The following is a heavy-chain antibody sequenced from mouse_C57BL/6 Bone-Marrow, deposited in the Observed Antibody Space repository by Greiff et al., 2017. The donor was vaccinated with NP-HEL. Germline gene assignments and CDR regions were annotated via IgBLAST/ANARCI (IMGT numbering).Heavy chain of an antibody. CDR3: ARGRYYYGSSYGYFDV. V-gene: IGHV1-55*01. J-gene: IGHJ1*03. Sequence: QVQLKQSGAELVKPGASVKMSCKASGYTFTSYWITWVKQRPGQGLEWIGDIYPGSGSTNYNEKFKSKATLTVDTSSSTAYMQLSSLTSEDSAVYYCARGRYYYGSSYGYFDVWGTGTTVTVSS. CDR2: IYPGSGST. D-gene: IGHD1-1*01. CDR1: GYTFTSYW.